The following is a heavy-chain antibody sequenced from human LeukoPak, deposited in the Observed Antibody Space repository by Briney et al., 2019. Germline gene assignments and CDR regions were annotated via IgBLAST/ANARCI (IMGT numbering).Heavy chain of an antibody. CDR1: GFTFSSYS. J-gene: IGHJ4*02. CDR3: ARDASAVTTTPLSY. CDR2: ISSSSNYI. D-gene: IGHD4-17*01. V-gene: IGHV3-21*04. Sequence: PGGSLRLSCAASGFTFSSYSMDWVRQAPGKGLEWVSSISSSSNYIYYADSVKGRFTISRDNAKNSLYLQMNSLRAEDTALYYCARDASAVTTTPLSYWGQGTLVTVSS.